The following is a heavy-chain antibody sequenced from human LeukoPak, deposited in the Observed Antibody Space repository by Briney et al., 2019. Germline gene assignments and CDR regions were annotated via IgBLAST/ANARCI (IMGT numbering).Heavy chain of an antibody. J-gene: IGHJ4*02. CDR2: IWYDGSKT. CDR3: ARVTGPSATMDY. CDR1: GFTFSRDG. V-gene: IGHV3-33*01. D-gene: IGHD3-9*01. Sequence: QPGGSLRLSCAASGFTFSRDGMHWVRQAPGKGLEWVALIWYDGSKTYYADSVKGRFTISRDNSKNILYLQMNGLRGEDTAVYYCARVTGPSATMDYWGQGTLVTVSS.